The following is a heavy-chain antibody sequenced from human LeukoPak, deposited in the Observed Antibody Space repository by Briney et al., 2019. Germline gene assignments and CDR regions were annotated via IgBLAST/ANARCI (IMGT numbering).Heavy chain of an antibody. CDR3: ARVGRRGELSTNNFDY. D-gene: IGHD3-16*02. CDR2: VNGNGGSR. J-gene: IGHJ4*02. V-gene: IGHV3-9*01. CDR1: GFKFDNYA. Sequence: GGSLRLSCTASGFKFDNYAMHWVRQAPGKGLEWVASVNGNGGSRLHADSVKGRFTVSRDNAKNSVYLQMNSLRNEDTAVYYCARVGRRGELSTNNFDYWGQGTLVTVSS.